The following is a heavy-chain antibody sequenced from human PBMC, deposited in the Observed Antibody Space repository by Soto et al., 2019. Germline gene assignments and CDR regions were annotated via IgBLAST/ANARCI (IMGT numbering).Heavy chain of an antibody. Sequence: GASVKVSCKASGCTFTSYDINWVRQATGQGLEWMGWMNPNSGNTDYAQKFQGRVTMTRNTSISTAYMELSSLRSEDTAVYYCARSLAPLYYYYGMDVWGQGTTVTVSS. J-gene: IGHJ6*02. CDR2: MNPNSGNT. CDR3: ARSLAPLYYYYGMDV. CDR1: GCTFTSYD. V-gene: IGHV1-8*01.